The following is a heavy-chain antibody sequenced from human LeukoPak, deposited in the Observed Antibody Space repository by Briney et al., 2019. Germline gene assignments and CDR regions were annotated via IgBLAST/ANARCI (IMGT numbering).Heavy chain of an antibody. V-gene: IGHV3-23*01. CDR3: VKGLHMLDY. D-gene: IGHD3-16*01. CDR2: IAYIGS. J-gene: IGHJ4*02. CDR1: GFISRDYA. Sequence: GSLRLSCAASGFISRDYAMTWVRQTPGKGPKWVSTIAYIGSFYADSVKGRFSISRDDSKNTLYLQMNNLRADGSAVYFCVKGLHMLDYWGQGTLVTVSS.